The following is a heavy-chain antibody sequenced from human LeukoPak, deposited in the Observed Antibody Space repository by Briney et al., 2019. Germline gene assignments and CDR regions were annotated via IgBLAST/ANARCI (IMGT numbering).Heavy chain of an antibody. CDR3: ARDFGITGIPGPRAFDI. V-gene: IGHV3-48*01. CDR2: ISSSSSTI. D-gene: IGHD1-20*01. Sequence: GGSLRLSCAASGFTFSSYSMNWVRQAPGKGLEWVSYISSSSSTIYYADSVKGRFTISRDNAKNSLYLQMNSLRAEDTAVYYCARDFGITGIPGPRAFDIWGQGTMVTVSS. CDR1: GFTFSSYS. J-gene: IGHJ3*02.